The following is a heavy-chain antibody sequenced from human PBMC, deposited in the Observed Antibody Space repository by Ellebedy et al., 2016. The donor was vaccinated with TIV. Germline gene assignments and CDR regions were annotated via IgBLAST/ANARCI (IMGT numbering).Heavy chain of an antibody. CDR1: GYTFTTYA. Sequence: AASVKVSCKASGYTFTTYAMHWVRQPPGQRLEWMGWINAGNGNTKYSQKFQGRVTITRDTSASTAYMELSSLRLEDTAVYYCARLSRVYDSSGYNWFDPWGQGTLVTVSS. CDR3: ARLSRVYDSSGYNWFDP. CDR2: INAGNGNT. V-gene: IGHV1-3*01. D-gene: IGHD3-22*01. J-gene: IGHJ5*02.